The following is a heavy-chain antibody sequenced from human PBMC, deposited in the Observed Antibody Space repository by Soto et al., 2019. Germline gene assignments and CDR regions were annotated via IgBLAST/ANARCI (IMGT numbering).Heavy chain of an antibody. Sequence: QVQLVESGGGVVQPGRSLRLSCAASGFTFNTNAMHWVRLAPGKGLEWVAVISYDGSHRYYTDSVKGRFTISRDNSKNRLYLQLNSLRADDTAVYYCATPYCVGDCYSHFDYWGQGALVTVSS. J-gene: IGHJ4*02. CDR1: GFTFNTNA. CDR3: ATPYCVGDCYSHFDY. D-gene: IGHD2-21*02. V-gene: IGHV3-30*03. CDR2: ISYDGSHR.